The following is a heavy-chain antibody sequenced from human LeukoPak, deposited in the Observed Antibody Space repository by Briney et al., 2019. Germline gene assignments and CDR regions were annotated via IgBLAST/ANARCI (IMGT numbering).Heavy chain of an antibody. D-gene: IGHD3-22*01. V-gene: IGHV4-4*08. CDR2: IYSSGST. J-gene: IGHJ4*02. CDR1: GGSISSHY. Sequence: SETLSLTCSVSGGSISSHYWSWFRQPPGKGLEWIGCIYSSGSTDYHPSLKSRVTISVDTSNNQFSLKLGSVTAADTAVYYCARHSFYYGSTRDYFDYWGQGTLVTVSS. CDR3: ARHSFYYGSTRDYFDY.